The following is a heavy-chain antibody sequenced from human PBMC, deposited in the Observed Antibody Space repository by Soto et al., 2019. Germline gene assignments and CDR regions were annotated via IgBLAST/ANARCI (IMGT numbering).Heavy chain of an antibody. Sequence: PGGSLRLSCAASGFTFNTYSMNWVRQAPGKGLEWASSISSSSSYIYYADSVKGRFTISRDNAKNSLYLQMNSLRAEDTAVYFCSKDLNTVTTAYFQHWGQGTLVTVSS. CDR3: SKDLNTVTTAYFQH. V-gene: IGHV3-21*01. CDR2: ISSSSSYI. CDR1: GFTFNTYS. J-gene: IGHJ1*01. D-gene: IGHD4-17*01.